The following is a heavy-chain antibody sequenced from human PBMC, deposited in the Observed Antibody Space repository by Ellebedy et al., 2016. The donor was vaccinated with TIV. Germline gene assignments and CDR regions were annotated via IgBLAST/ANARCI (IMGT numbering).Heavy chain of an antibody. V-gene: IGHV3-11*05. J-gene: IGHJ4*02. CDR1: GFTFSDYY. CDR3: AKDQYTYGSSPFDF. Sequence: GESLKISCAASGFTFSDYYMSWIRQAPGKGLEWVSYMSSSSSYTNYADSVKGRFTISRDNAKNSLYLQMNSLRAEDTAVYYCAKDQYTYGSSPFDFWGQGTLVTVSS. D-gene: IGHD5-18*01. CDR2: MSSSSSYT.